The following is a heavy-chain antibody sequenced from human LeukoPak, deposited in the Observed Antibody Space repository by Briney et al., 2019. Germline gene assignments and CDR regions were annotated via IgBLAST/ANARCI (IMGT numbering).Heavy chain of an antibody. CDR2: ISYDGSNK. D-gene: IGHD4-11*01. J-gene: IGHJ6*02. V-gene: IGHV3-30-3*01. CDR3: AGTVNYYYYGMDV. Sequence: GGSLRLSCAASGLTFSSYAMHWVRQAPGKGLEWVAVISYDGSNKYYADSVKGRFTISRDNSKNTLYLQMNSLRAEDTAVYYCAGTVNYYYYGMDVWGQGTTVTVSS. CDR1: GLTFSSYA.